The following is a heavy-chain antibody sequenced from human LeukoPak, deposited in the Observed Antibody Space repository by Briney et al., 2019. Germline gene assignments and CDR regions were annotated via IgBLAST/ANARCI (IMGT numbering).Heavy chain of an antibody. CDR1: GGSISSYY. J-gene: IGHJ6*03. CDR2: IYYSGST. V-gene: IGHV4-59*01. Sequence: SETLSLTCTVSGGSISSYYWSWIRQPPGKGLEWIGYIYYSGSTNYNPSLKSRVTISVDTSKNQFSLKLSSVTAADTAVYYCAKDTMVRGVLIYMDVWGKGTTVTISS. CDR3: AKDTMVRGVLIYMDV. D-gene: IGHD3-10*01.